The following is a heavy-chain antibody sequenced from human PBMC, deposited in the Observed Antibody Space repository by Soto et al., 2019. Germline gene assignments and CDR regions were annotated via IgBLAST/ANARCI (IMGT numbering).Heavy chain of an antibody. CDR2: ISYDGTNK. CDR3: GGGPQTCFIEHWAFKCFDS. V-gene: IGHV3-30-3*01. D-gene: IGHD3-16*02. CDR1: GFSFSISP. J-gene: IGHJ5*01. Sequence: GGSLRLSFAASGFSFSISPMDWGRQSPGKGPEWVALISYDGTNKFYADSVKGRFTISRDNSKSTLYLPVDSLRPEDAAGYYCGGGPQTCFIEHWAFKCFDSWGQGTLLTVSS.